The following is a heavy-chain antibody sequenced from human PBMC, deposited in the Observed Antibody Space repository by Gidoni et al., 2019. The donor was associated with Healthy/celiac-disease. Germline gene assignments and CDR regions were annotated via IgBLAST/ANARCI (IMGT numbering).Heavy chain of an antibody. CDR3: AREGGIAAAGVDY. V-gene: IGHV4-34*01. J-gene: IGHJ4*02. CDR2: INHSGST. D-gene: IGHD6-13*01. CDR1: GGSFSGYY. Sequence: QVQLQQWGAGLLKPSETLSLTCAVYGGSFSGYYWSWIRQPPGKGREWIGEINHSGSTNYNPSLKSRVTISVDTSKNQFSLKLSSVTAADTAVYYCAREGGIAAAGVDYWGQGTLVTVSS.